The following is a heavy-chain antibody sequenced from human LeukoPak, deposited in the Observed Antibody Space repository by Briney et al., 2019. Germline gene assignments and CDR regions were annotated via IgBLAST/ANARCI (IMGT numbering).Heavy chain of an antibody. V-gene: IGHV4-4*07. CDR1: GASISSYF. CDR2: IYNSGNT. J-gene: IGHJ4*02. CDR3: VRKDGDY. Sequence: PSETLSLTCTVSGASISSYFWSWIRQPAGEGLEWIGRIYNSGNTNYNPSLKGRVTMSLDTSKNQLYLNLRYVTAADTAIYYCVRKDGDYWGQGTLVTVSS.